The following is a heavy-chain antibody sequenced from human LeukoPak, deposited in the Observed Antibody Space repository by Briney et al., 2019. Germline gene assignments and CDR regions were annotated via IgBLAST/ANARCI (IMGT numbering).Heavy chain of an antibody. CDR2: IYYSGTA. CDR1: GGSISSSSYY. Sequence: SETLSLTCTVSGGSISSSSYYWGWIRQPPGKGLEWIGSIYYSGTAYYNPSLKSRVTISVDKSKNQFSLKLSSVTAADTAVYYCARGGWNKFDYWGQGTLVTVSS. V-gene: IGHV4-39*07. J-gene: IGHJ4*02. D-gene: IGHD3-22*01. CDR3: ARGGWNKFDY.